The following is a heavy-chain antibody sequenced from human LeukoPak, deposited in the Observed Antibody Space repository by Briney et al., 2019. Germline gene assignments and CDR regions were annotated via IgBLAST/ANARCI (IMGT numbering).Heavy chain of an antibody. CDR1: GFTFSSYW. V-gene: IGHV3-7*01. CDR3: ARNSYDILTGYYNEDY. CDR2: IKQDGSEK. D-gene: IGHD3-9*01. Sequence: PGGSLRLSCAASGFTFSSYWMSWVRQAPGKGLEWVANIKQDGSEKYYVDSVKGRFTISRDNAKNSLYLQMNSLRAEDTAVYYCARNSYDILTGYYNEDYWGQGTLVTVSS. J-gene: IGHJ4*02.